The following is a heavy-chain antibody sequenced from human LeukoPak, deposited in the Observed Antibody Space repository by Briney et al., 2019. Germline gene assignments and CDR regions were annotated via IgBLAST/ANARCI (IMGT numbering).Heavy chain of an antibody. CDR3: ARTIYSNYFDY. J-gene: IGHJ4*02. CDR2: IYYSGST. D-gene: IGHD3-9*01. Sequence: SETLSLTCTVSGGSISSSSYYWGWIRQPRGKGLEWIGSIYYSGSTYYNPSLKSRVTISVDTSKNQFSLKLSSVTAADTAVYYCARTIYSNYFDYWGQGTLVTVSS. CDR1: GGSISSSSYY. V-gene: IGHV4-39*01.